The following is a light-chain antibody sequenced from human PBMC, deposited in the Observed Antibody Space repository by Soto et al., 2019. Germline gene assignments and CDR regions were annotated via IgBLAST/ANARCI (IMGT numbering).Light chain of an antibody. Sequence: DIQMTQSPSSLSAPVGGRVTITCRASQGIRRDLGWYQQKPGKAPTRLIYAVSSLHSGVPSRFSGSGSGTEITLPISCLQPEDSATYYCLQHKSYPLTFGGGTKVEIK. CDR3: LQHKSYPLT. V-gene: IGKV1-17*01. CDR1: QGIRRD. CDR2: AVS. J-gene: IGKJ4*01.